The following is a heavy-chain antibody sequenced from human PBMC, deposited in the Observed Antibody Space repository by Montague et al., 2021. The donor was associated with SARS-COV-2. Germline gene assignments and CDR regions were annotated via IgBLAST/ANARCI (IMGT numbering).Heavy chain of an antibody. V-gene: IGHV4-59*08. J-gene: IGHJ4*02. D-gene: IGHD3-3*01. CDR1: GGSITTNF. Sequence: SETLSLTCTVSGGSITTNFWSWVRQPPGKGLEWVGYAYYTGRSNSSPSPQSRVFISVDTSKNQFSLKLSSVTAADTAVYYCARKASRGITIFGVVTASYYFDYWGQGTLVTVSS. CDR3: ARKASRGITIFGVVTASYYFDY. CDR2: AYYTGRS.